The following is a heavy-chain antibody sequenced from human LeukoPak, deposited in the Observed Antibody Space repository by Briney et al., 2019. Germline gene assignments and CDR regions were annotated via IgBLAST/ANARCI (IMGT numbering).Heavy chain of an antibody. J-gene: IGHJ4*02. CDR2: IYYSGST. CDR1: GGSISSYY. Sequence: SETLSLTCTVSGGSISSYYWSWIRQPPGKGLEWIGYIYYSGSTNYNPSLKSRVTISVDTSKNQFSLKLSSVTAADTAVYYCARDFKLALFDYWGQGTLVTVSS. V-gene: IGHV4-59*12. D-gene: IGHD6-6*01. CDR3: ARDFKLALFDY.